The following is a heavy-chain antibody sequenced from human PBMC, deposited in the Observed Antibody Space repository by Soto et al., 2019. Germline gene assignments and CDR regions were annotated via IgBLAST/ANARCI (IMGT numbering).Heavy chain of an antibody. Sequence: PGGSLRLSCAASEFTFNNFWMTWVRQAPGKGLECVANINQDGSEKYYVNSVKGRFTSSRDNAKNSLYLQMNSLRAEDTAIYYCAKGGPYYYYGMDVWGQGTTVTVSS. CDR1: EFTFNNFW. CDR3: AKGGPYYYYGMDV. D-gene: IGHD2-15*01. V-gene: IGHV3-7*03. J-gene: IGHJ6*02. CDR2: INQDGSEK.